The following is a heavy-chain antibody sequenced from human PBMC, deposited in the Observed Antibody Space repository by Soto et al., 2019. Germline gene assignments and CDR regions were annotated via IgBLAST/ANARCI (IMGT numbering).Heavy chain of an antibody. CDR2: INAGNGNT. J-gene: IGHJ4*02. CDR1: GYTFTSYA. V-gene: IGHV1-3*01. Sequence: ASVKVSCKASGYTFTSYAMHWVRQAPGQRPEWMGWINAGNGNTKYSQKFQDRVTITRDTSASTGYMELSSLRSEDTAVYYCARPTYYYDSSGPPGYWGQGTLVTVSS. CDR3: ARPTYYYDSSGPPGY. D-gene: IGHD3-22*01.